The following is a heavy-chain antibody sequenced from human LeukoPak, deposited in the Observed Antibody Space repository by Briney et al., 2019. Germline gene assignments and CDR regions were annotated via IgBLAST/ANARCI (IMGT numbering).Heavy chain of an antibody. CDR2: ISYDGSNK. D-gene: IGHD2-2*01. Sequence: GGSLRLSCAASGFTFSSYAIHWVRQAPGKGLEWVAVISYDGSNKYYADSVKGRFTISRDNSKNTLYLQMNSLRAEDTAVYYCARDQYCSSTSCSPPSYYYGMDVWGKGTTVTVSS. CDR3: ARDQYCSSTSCSPPSYYYGMDV. CDR1: GFTFSSYA. V-gene: IGHV3-30*04. J-gene: IGHJ6*04.